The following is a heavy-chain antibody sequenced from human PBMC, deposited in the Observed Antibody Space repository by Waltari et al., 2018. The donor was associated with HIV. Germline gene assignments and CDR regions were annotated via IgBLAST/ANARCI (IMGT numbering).Heavy chain of an antibody. CDR2: ISGNGGGI. V-gene: IGHV3-9*01. Sequence: DVQQVESGGGLVQPGRSLRLPCAAAGFPFDDLAMPGLRQVPGKGLEWVSGISGNGGGIGYADSVKGRFTISRDNAKNSLYLQMNSLRAEDTAMYYCAKDRSGNYYNPWFDPWGQGTLVTVSS. D-gene: IGHD3-10*01. CDR1: GFPFDDLA. CDR3: AKDRSGNYYNPWFDP. J-gene: IGHJ5*02.